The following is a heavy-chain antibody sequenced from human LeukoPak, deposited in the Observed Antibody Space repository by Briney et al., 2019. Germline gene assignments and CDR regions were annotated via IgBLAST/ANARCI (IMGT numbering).Heavy chain of an antibody. J-gene: IGHJ4*02. V-gene: IGHV1-18*01. Sequence: GASVEVSCKASGYTFTSYGISWVRQAPGQGLEWMGWISAYNGNTNYAQKLQGRVTMTTDTSTSTAYMELRSLRSDDTAVYYCARGPKYYYDSSGYPDYWGQGTLVTVSS. D-gene: IGHD3-22*01. CDR1: GYTFTSYG. CDR3: ARGPKYYYDSSGYPDY. CDR2: ISAYNGNT.